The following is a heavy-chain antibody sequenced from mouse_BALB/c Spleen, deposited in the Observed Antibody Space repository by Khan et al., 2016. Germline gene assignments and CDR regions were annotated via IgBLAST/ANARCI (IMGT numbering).Heavy chain of an antibody. J-gene: IGHJ2*01. V-gene: IGHV3-6*02. CDR2: ISYDGSN. CDR1: GYSITSGYY. Sequence: EVQLVESGPGLVKPSQSLSLTCSVTGYSITSGYYWNWIRQFPGNKLEWMGYISYDGSNNYNPSLKNRISITRDTSKNQFFLKLNSVTIEDTATYYCARAWYFDYWGQGTTLTVSA. CDR3: ARAWYFDY.